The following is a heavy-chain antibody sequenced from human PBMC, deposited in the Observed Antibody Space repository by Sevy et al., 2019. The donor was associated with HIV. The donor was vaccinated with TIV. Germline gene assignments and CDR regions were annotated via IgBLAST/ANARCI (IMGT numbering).Heavy chain of an antibody. J-gene: IGHJ4*02. CDR2: ISGSGSTI. CDR1: GFTFSSYS. D-gene: IGHD6-13*01. V-gene: IGHV3-48*01. Sequence: GGSLRLSCAASGFTFSSYSMNWVRQAPGKGLEWVSYISGSGSTIYYADSVKGRFTISRDNAKNSLYLQMNSLRAEDTAVYYCARLSGYSSSWSYFDYWGQATLVTVSS. CDR3: ARLSGYSSSWSYFDY.